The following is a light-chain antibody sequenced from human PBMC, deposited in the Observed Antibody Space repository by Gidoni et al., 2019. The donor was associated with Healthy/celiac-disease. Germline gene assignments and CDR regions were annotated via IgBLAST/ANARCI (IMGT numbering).Light chain of an antibody. CDR3: QQRSNWPPLT. V-gene: IGKV3-11*01. CDR1: QSVSSY. CDR2: DAS. Sequence: EIVLTQSPATLSLSPGERATLSCRASQSVSSYLAWYQQKPGQAPRLLIYDASNRATGIPARFSVSWSGTDFTLTISSLEPEDFAVYYCQQRSNWPPLTFGGGTKVEIK. J-gene: IGKJ4*01.